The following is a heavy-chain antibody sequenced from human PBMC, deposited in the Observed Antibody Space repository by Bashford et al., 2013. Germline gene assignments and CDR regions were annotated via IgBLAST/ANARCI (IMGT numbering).Heavy chain of an antibody. CDR1: GYTFTSYY. D-gene: IGHD6-19*01. CDR3: ARGATSGRYMLNLDS. J-gene: IGHJ4*02. CDR2: INVSGGNT. Sequence: ASVKVSCKASGYTFTSYYMHWVRQAPGQGLEWMGVINVSGGNTGYAEKFQGRISMTRDTSISTAYMDLSSLKSDDTAVYYCARGATSGRYMLNLDSWGQGTLVTVSS. V-gene: IGHV1-46*01.